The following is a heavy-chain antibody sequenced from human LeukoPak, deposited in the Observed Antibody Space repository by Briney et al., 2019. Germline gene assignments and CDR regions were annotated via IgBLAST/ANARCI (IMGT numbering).Heavy chain of an antibody. Sequence: SETLSLTCTVSGGSISSYYWSWIRQPPGKGLEWIGYTYYSGSTNYNPSLKSRVTISVDTSKNQFSLKLSSVTAADTAVYYCARHGQDGDSYYYYGMDVWGQGTTVTVSS. CDR3: ARHGQDGDSYYYYGMDV. D-gene: IGHD4-17*01. J-gene: IGHJ6*02. V-gene: IGHV4-59*08. CDR2: TYYSGST. CDR1: GGSISSYY.